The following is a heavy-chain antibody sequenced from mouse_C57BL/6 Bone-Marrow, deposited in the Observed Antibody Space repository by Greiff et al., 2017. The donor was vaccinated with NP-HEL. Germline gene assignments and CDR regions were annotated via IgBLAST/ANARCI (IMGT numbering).Heavy chain of an antibody. J-gene: IGHJ2*01. Sequence: QVQLQQPGTELVKPGASVKLSCKASGYTFTSYWMHWVKQRPGQGLEWIGNINPSNGGTNYNEKFKSKATLTVDKSSITAYMQLSILTSEYSAVYYCARDYGSSCTDYWGQGTTLTVSS. D-gene: IGHD1-1*01. V-gene: IGHV1-53*01. CDR2: INPSNGGT. CDR1: GYTFTSYW. CDR3: ARDYGSSCTDY.